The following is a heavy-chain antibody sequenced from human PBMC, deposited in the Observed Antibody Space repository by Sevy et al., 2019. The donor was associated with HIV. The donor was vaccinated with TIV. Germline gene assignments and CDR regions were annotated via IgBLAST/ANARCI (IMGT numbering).Heavy chain of an antibody. D-gene: IGHD2-15*01. CDR1: GFTFSSYA. CDR2: ISYDGSNK. V-gene: IGHV3-30-3*01. Sequence: GGSLRLSCAASGFTFSSYAMHWVRQAPGKGLEWVAVISYDGSNKYYADSVKGRFTIYRDNSKNTLYLQMNSLRAEDTVVYYCARDMACAGDCSGGSCYSGFDYWGQGTLVTVSS. CDR3: ARDMACAGDCSGGSCYSGFDY. J-gene: IGHJ4*02.